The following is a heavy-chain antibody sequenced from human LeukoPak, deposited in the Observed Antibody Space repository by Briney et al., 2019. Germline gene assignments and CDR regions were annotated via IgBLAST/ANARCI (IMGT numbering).Heavy chain of an antibody. Sequence: GASVKVSCKASGYTFTSYAISWVRQAPGQGLEWMGGIIPIFGTANYAQKFQGRVTITADESTSTAYMELSSLRSEDTAVYYCATMRAPYCSSTSCYTHYYYYYMDVWGKGTTVTVSS. V-gene: IGHV1-69*13. J-gene: IGHJ6*03. CDR2: IIPIFGTA. CDR1: GYTFTSYA. D-gene: IGHD2-2*02. CDR3: ATMRAPYCSSTSCYTHYYYYYMDV.